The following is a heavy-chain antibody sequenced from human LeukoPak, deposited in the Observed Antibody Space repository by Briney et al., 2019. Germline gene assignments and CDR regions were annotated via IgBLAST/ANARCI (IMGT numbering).Heavy chain of an antibody. CDR1: GYTFTGYY. J-gene: IGHJ4*02. V-gene: IGHV1-69*13. Sequence: GASVKVSCKASGYTFTGYYMHWVRQAPGQGLEWMGGIIPIFGTANYAQKFQGRVTITADESTSTAYMELSSLRSEDTAVYYCARDRGGYCSSTSCYELDYWGQGTLVTVSS. D-gene: IGHD2-2*01. CDR3: ARDRGGYCSSTSCYELDY. CDR2: IIPIFGTA.